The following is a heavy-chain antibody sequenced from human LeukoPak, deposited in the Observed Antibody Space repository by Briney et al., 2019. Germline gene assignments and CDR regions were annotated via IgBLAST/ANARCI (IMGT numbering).Heavy chain of an antibody. D-gene: IGHD4-17*01. Sequence: QPGGSLRLTCAASGFTFSSYAMSWVRQAPGKGLEWLSVIRGSGDTIYYADSVRGRFTISRDNSNNTLYLQMNSLRAEDTAVYFCARAPTVTTLVVDYWGQGTVVSVSS. CDR1: GFTFSSYA. CDR2: IRGSGDTI. V-gene: IGHV3-23*01. J-gene: IGHJ4*02. CDR3: ARAPTVTTLVVDY.